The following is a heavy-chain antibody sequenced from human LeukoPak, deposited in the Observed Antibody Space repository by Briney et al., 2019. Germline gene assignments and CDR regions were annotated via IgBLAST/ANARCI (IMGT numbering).Heavy chain of an antibody. CDR1: GFTFSSYW. D-gene: IGHD3-10*01. Sequence: GGSLRLSCAASGFTFSSYWMSWVRQAPGKGLEWVANIKQDGSEKYYVDSVKGRFTISRDNAKNSLYLQMNSLRAEDTAVYYCARPRGSGRGDWFDPWGQGTLVTVSS. V-gene: IGHV3-7*01. CDR3: ARPRGSGRGDWFDP. CDR2: IKQDGSEK. J-gene: IGHJ5*02.